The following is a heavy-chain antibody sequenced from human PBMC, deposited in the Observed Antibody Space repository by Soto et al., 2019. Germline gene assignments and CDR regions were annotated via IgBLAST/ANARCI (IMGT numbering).Heavy chain of an antibody. V-gene: IGHV4-39*01. CDR2: IYYSGSS. D-gene: IGHD2-8*02. CDR3: ARRLVARFSGAFDI. Sequence: QLQLQESGPGLVKPSETLSLTCTVSGGSISSSSYYWGWIRQPPGKGLEWIGSIYYSGSSYYNPSLKSRVPISVDTSKNQFSLKLSSVTAADTAVYYCARRLVARFSGAFDIWGQGKMVTVSS. CDR1: GGSISSSSYY. J-gene: IGHJ3*02.